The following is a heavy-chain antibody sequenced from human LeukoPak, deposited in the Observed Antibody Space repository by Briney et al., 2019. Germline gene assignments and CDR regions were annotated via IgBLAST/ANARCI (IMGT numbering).Heavy chain of an antibody. CDR3: ARRYRPGYSSSWYRLGFFDY. D-gene: IGHD6-13*01. V-gene: IGHV1-8*01. CDR1: GYTFTSYD. CDR2: MNPNSGNT. J-gene: IGHJ4*02. Sequence: GASVKVSCKASGYTFTSYDINWVRQATGQGLEWMGWMNPNSGNTGYAQKFQGGVTMTRNTSISTAYMELSSLRSEDTAVYYCARRYRPGYSSSWYRLGFFDYWGQGTLVTVSS.